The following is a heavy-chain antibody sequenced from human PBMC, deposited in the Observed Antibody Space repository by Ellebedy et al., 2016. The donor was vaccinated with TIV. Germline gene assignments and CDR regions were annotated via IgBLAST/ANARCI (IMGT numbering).Heavy chain of an antibody. V-gene: IGHV3-64*04. CDR1: GFTFSSYA. D-gene: IGHD7-27*01. CDR3: AKDGSFFEELGAFDI. Sequence: GGSLRLXCSASGFTFSSYAMHWVRQAPGKGLEYVSAISSNGGSTYYADSVKGRFTISRDNSKNTLYLQMNSLRAEDTAVYYCAKDGSFFEELGAFDIWGQGTMVTVSS. CDR2: ISSNGGST. J-gene: IGHJ3*02.